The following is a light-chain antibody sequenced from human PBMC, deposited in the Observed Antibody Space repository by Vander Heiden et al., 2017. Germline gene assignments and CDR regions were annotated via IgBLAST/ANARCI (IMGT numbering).Light chain of an antibody. CDR2: EAS. Sequence: EILFTQSPATLSLSPGERATLSCRASQSVRTSLDWFQQKPGQAPRLLIYEASNRATGTPARFSGSGSETDFNLTIRSLEPEDVAVYYCQQRGLWPPVYTFAPGTKPEIK. J-gene: IGKJ2*01. CDR1: QSVRTS. V-gene: IGKV3-11*01. CDR3: QQRGLWPPVYT.